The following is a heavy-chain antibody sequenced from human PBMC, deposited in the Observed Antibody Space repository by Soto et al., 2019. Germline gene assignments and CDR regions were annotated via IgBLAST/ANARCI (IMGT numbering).Heavy chain of an antibody. CDR3: ARESFTMVRGVIIRAGYYYYGMDV. J-gene: IGHJ6*02. V-gene: IGHV4-34*01. D-gene: IGHD3-10*01. CDR2: IYYSGRT. CDR1: GASFCGYY. Sequence: SETLSLTCAVYGASFCGYYGGWIRQPPGKGLEWIGNIYYSGRTYYNPSLKSRVTVSVDRSKNQFSLKLSSVTAADTAVYYCARESFTMVRGVIIRAGYYYYGMDVWGQGTTVTVSS.